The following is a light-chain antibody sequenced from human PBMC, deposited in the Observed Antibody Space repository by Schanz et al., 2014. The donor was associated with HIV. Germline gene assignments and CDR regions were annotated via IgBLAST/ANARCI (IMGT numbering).Light chain of an antibody. CDR2: GAS. CDR3: QHFGDSRGT. J-gene: IGKJ4*02. CDR1: QSVSSSY. Sequence: EFVLTQSPGTLSLSPGERATLSCRASQSVSSSYLAWYQHKPGQAPRLLIYGASSRATGIPDRFSGSGSGTDFTLTISRLEPEDFAVYYCQHFGDSRGTFGGGTKVDI. V-gene: IGKV3-20*01.